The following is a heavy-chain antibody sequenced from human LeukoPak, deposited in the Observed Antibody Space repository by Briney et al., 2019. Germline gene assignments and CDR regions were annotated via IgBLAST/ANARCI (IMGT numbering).Heavy chain of an antibody. J-gene: IGHJ6*02. CDR3: ARDYGDYYGMDV. Sequence: PGGSLRLSCAASGFTFSSYSMNWVRQAPGKGLEWVAVISYDGSNKYYADSVKGRFTISRDNSKNTLYLQMNSLRAEDTAVYYCARDYGDYYGMDVWGQGTTVTVSS. CDR1: GFTFSSYS. D-gene: IGHD4-17*01. V-gene: IGHV3-30*03. CDR2: ISYDGSNK.